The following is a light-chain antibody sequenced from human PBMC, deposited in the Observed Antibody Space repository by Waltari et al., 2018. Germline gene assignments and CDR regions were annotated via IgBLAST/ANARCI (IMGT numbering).Light chain of an antibody. CDR1: QSISRD. J-gene: IGKJ1*01. CDR3: QQYNNWPLEWA. V-gene: IGKV3-15*01. CDR2: GAS. Sequence: EIVMTQSPATLSVSPGERVTLPCRASQSISRDLAWYQKKPGQAPRLLIYGASTRASGVPARISGSGSGTDFTLTISGLQSEDFAVYYCQQYNNWPLEWAFGQGTKVEIK.